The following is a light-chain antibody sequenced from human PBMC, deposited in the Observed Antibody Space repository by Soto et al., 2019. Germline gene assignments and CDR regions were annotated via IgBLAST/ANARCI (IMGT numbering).Light chain of an antibody. CDR3: QQRNNWPPEIT. V-gene: IGKV3-11*01. CDR2: DAS. Sequence: EIVLTQSPVTLSLSPVEIVALSCLCSQSVISSYLAWYQQKPGQAPRLLIYDASNRVTGIPARFSGSGSGTDFTLTISSLEPEDFAVYYCQQRNNWPPEITFGQGTRLEIK. CDR1: QSVISSY. J-gene: IGKJ5*01.